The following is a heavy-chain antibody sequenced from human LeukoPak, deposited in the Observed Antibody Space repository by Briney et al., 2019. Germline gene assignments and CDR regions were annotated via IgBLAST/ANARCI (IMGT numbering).Heavy chain of an antibody. CDR1: GYTFTGYY. D-gene: IGHD6-13*01. Sequence: GASVQVSCKASGYTFTGYYIHWVRQAPGQGLEWMGWINPNSGGTNYAQKFQGRVTMTRDTSISTAYMELSRLRSDDTAVYYCARAGIAASTFDYWGQGTLVTVSS. CDR3: ARAGIAASTFDY. CDR2: INPNSGGT. J-gene: IGHJ4*02. V-gene: IGHV1-2*02.